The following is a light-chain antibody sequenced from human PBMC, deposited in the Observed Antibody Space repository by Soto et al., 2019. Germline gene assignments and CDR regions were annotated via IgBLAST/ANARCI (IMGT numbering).Light chain of an antibody. CDR1: QSVGSTY. V-gene: IGKV3-20*01. J-gene: IGKJ2*01. Sequence: EIVLTQSPGTLSLSPGERATLSCRASQSVGSTYLAWYQQKPGQAPRLLIYGTSTMATGIPDRFSGSGSGTDFTLTISRLEPEDFAVYYCQQYGSSPFTFGQGANLEIK. CDR3: QQYGSSPFT. CDR2: GTS.